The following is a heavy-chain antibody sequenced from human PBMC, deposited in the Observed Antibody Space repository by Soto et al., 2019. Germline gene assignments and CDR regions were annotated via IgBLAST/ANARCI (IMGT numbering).Heavy chain of an antibody. CDR3: ASGIDP. V-gene: IGHV3-7*05. CDR1: GFMFSDTW. Sequence: EAQLVESGGDLVQPGGSLRLSCAASGFMFSDTWMNWGRQAPGKGLEWVANIKPDGSETAYVDSEKGRFTISRDNAKNFLNLQMNSLRVDDTAVYYCASGIDPWGQGTLVTVSS. J-gene: IGHJ5*02. CDR2: IKPDGSET.